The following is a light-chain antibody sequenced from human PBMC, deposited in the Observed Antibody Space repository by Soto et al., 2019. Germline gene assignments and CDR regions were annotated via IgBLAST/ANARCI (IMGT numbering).Light chain of an antibody. J-gene: IGKJ4*01. CDR2: DAS. V-gene: IGKV3-11*01. CDR3: QQRSNWPLT. Sequence: EIVLTQSPATLSLSPGERATLSCRASKSVSSYLAWYQQKPGQAPRLLIYDASNRATGIPARFSGSGSGTDFTLTISRLEPEDFEVYYCQQRSNWPLTFGGGTKVEIK. CDR1: KSVSSY.